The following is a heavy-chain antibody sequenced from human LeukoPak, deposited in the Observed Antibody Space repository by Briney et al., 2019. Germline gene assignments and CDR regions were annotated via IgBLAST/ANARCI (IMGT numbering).Heavy chain of an antibody. Sequence: PGGSLRLSCAASGFTFSSYAMSWVRQAPGKGLEWVSGISWNSGSIGYADSVKGRFTISRDNAKNSLYLQMNSLRAEDTALYYCAKENYDFWSGYPPYYYYGMDVWGQGTTVTVSS. D-gene: IGHD3-3*01. V-gene: IGHV3-9*01. CDR2: ISWNSGSI. CDR3: AKENYDFWSGYPPYYYYGMDV. CDR1: GFTFSSYA. J-gene: IGHJ6*02.